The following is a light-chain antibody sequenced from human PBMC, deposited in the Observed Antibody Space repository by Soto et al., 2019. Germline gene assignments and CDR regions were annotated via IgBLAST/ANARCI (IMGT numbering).Light chain of an antibody. CDR3: SSYTSSNTPYV. V-gene: IGLV2-14*01. J-gene: IGLJ1*01. CDR2: EVT. CDR1: SSDVGAYHF. Sequence: QSVLTQPASVSGSPGQSITISCTGSSSDVGAYHFVSWYQHHPGKAPKLILYEVTARPSGVSSRFSGSKSGNTASLPISGLQADDEANYYCSSYTSSNTPYVFGTGTKVTVL.